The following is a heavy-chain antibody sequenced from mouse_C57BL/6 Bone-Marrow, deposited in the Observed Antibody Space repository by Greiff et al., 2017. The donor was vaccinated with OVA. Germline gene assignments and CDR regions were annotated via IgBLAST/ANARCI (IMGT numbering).Heavy chain of an antibody. J-gene: IGHJ4*01. D-gene: IGHD2-5*01. V-gene: IGHV1-81*01. CDR2: IYPRSGNT. CDR1: GYTFTSYG. CDR3: ARANSYYSNFDYAMDY. Sequence: VQLQQSGAELARPGASVKLSCKASGYTFTSYGISWVKQRTGQGLEWIGEIYPRSGNTYYNEKFKGKATLTADKSSSTAYMELRSLTSEDSAVYFCARANSYYSNFDYAMDYWGQGTSVTVSS.